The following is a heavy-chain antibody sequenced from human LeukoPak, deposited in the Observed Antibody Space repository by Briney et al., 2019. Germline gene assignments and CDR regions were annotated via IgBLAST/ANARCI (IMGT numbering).Heavy chain of an antibody. CDR1: GFTFSSYL. Sequence: GGSLRLSCAASGFTFSSYLMHWVRQAPGKGLVWVSVIYSGGSTYYADSVKGRFTISRDNSKNTLYLQMNSLRAEDTAVYYCARDLFAAAGTLDYWGQGTLVTVSS. CDR3: ARDLFAAAGTLDY. J-gene: IGHJ4*02. CDR2: IYSGGST. V-gene: IGHV3-53*01. D-gene: IGHD6-13*01.